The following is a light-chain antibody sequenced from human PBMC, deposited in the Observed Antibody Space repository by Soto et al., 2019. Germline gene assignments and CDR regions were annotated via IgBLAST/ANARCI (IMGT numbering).Light chain of an antibody. V-gene: IGLV2-8*01. CDR3: SSYAGSNNVV. J-gene: IGLJ2*01. CDR2: EVS. CDR1: SSDVGGYNY. Sequence: QSALTQPPSASGSRGQSVTISCTGTSSDVGGYNYVSWYQQHPGKAPKFMIYEVSKRPSGVPDRFSGSKSGNTASLTVSGLQAEDEADYYCSSYAGSNNVVFGGGTKLTVL.